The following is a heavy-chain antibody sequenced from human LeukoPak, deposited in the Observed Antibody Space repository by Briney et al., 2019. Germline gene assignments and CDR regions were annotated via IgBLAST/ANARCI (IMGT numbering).Heavy chain of an antibody. J-gene: IGHJ5*02. CDR3: ARDDHYDYVWGSYRPANWFDP. CDR2: ISAYNGNT. CDR1: GYTFTSYY. V-gene: IGHV1-18*04. Sequence: ASVKVSCKASGYTFTSYYMHWVRQAPGQGLEWMGWISAYNGNTNYAQKLQGRVTMTTDTSTSTAYMELRSLRSDDTAVYYCARDDHYDYVWGSYRPANWFDPWGQGTLVTVSS. D-gene: IGHD3-16*02.